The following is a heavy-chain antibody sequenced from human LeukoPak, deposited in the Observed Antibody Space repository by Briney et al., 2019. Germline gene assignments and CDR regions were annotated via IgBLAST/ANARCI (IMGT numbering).Heavy chain of an antibody. D-gene: IGHD2-2*02. Sequence: PSETLSLTCTVSGGSISSGGYYWSWLRQPPGKGLEWLGYVYYSGSTTYNPSLKSRVTISLDTSQNQFSLKLSSVTAADTAVYYCARDISPLYRAFDIWGHGAMVTVSS. J-gene: IGHJ3*02. CDR3: ARDISPLYRAFDI. V-gene: IGHV4-61*08. CDR2: VYYSGST. CDR1: GGSISSGGYY.